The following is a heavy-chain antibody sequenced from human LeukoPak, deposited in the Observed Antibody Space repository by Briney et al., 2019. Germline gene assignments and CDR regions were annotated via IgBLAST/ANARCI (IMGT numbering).Heavy chain of an antibody. CDR2: ISYDGSNK. D-gene: IGHD3-10*01. CDR3: AKGEWFGEPWDY. V-gene: IGHV3-30*04. J-gene: IGHJ4*02. Sequence: GGSLRLSCAASGFTFSSYAMHWVRQAPGKGLEWVAVISYDGSNKYYADSVKGRFTISRDNSKNTLYLQMNSLRAEDTAVYYCAKGEWFGEPWDYWGQGTLVTVSS. CDR1: GFTFSSYA.